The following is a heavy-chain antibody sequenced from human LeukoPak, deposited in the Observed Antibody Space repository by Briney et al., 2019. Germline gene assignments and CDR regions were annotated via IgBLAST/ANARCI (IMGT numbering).Heavy chain of an antibody. Sequence: GGSLRLSCAASGFIFSTYWMHWVRQAPGKGLVWVSRINSDGSITTYADSVKGRFTISRDNAKNTLYLQMNSLRAEDTAVYYCAKSASSWKRVDYFDYWGQGTLVTVSS. J-gene: IGHJ4*02. CDR3: AKSASSWKRVDYFDY. D-gene: IGHD6-13*01. CDR2: INSDGSIT. V-gene: IGHV3-74*01. CDR1: GFIFSTYW.